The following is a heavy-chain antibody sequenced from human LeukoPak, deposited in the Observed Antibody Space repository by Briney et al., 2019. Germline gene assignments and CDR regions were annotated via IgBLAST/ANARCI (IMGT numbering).Heavy chain of an antibody. D-gene: IGHD5-24*01. V-gene: IGHV3-30*18. CDR1: GFTFSSYG. CDR2: ISYDGSNK. CDR3: AKDPLRRWLQPYYFDY. J-gene: IGHJ4*02. Sequence: GGSLRLSCAASGFTFSSYGMHWVRQAPGKGLEWVAVISYDGSNKYYADSVKGRFTISRDNSKNTLYLQMNSLRAEDTAVYYCAKDPLRRWLQPYYFDYWGQGTLVTVSS.